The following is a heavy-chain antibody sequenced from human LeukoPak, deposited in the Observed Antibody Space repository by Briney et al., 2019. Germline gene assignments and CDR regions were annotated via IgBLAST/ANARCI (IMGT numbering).Heavy chain of an antibody. Sequence: GGTLRLSCEASRLSISSYGMTWVRQAPGKGLEWVAYIKEDGSEKFYVGSVKGRFTISRDNARKSVYLQMHSLRVEDTAVHYCARGAGVFFDNWGQGTLVTVSS. CDR3: ARGAGVFFDN. D-gene: IGHD3-10*01. CDR1: RLSISSYG. J-gene: IGHJ4*02. CDR2: IKEDGSEK. V-gene: IGHV3-7*01.